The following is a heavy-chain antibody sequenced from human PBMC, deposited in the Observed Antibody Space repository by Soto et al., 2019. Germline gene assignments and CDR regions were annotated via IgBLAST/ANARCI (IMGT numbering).Heavy chain of an antibody. CDR1: GYTFTSYG. J-gene: IGHJ6*02. CDR3: ARVKGYSGYGLPYYYYGMDV. V-gene: IGHV1-18*04. CDR2: ISAYNGNT. Sequence: ASVKVSCKASGYTFTSYGISWARQAPGQGLEWMGWISAYNGNTNYAQKLQGRVTMTTDTSTSTAYMELRSLRSDDTAVYYCARVKGYSGYGLPYYYYGMDVWGQGTTVTVSS. D-gene: IGHD5-12*01.